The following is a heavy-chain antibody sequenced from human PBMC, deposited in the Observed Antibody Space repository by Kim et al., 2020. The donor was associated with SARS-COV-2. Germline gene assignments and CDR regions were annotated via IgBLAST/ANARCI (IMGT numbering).Heavy chain of an antibody. CDR2: INQDGYGK. Sequence: GGSLRLSCAASGFIFSHYWMSWVRQAPGKGLEWVATINQDGYGKYYVDAVKGRFTISRDNAENSLYLRMNNLRAEDTAVYYCARGVAFDIWGQGTMVTVS. J-gene: IGHJ3*02. V-gene: IGHV3-7*01. CDR3: ARGVAFDI. CDR1: GFIFSHYW.